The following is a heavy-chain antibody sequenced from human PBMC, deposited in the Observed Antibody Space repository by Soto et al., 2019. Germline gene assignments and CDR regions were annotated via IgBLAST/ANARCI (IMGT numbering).Heavy chain of an antibody. Sequence: SETLSLTCTVSGGSISSSSYYWGWIRQPPGKGLEWIGSIYYSGSTYYNPSLKSRVTISVDTSKNQFSLKLSSVTAADTAVYYCARRRTDDYGDYDWFDPWGQGTLVTVSS. CDR2: IYYSGST. D-gene: IGHD4-17*01. V-gene: IGHV4-39*01. J-gene: IGHJ5*02. CDR3: ARRRTDDYGDYDWFDP. CDR1: GGSISSSSYY.